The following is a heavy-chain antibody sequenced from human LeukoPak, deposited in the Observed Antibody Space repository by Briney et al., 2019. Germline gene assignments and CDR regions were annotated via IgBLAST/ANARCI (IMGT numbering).Heavy chain of an antibody. J-gene: IGHJ4*02. D-gene: IGHD5-24*01. Sequence: GGSLRLSCAASGFTFSGYGMSWVRQAPGKGLEWVSGISGRGDNTDYADSVKGRFTISRDNSKNTLYLQMNSLRAEDTAVYYCAKSDDYNDRYYFVSWGQGILVTVSS. CDR1: GFTFSGYG. V-gene: IGHV3-23*01. CDR2: ISGRGDNT. CDR3: AKSDDYNDRYYFVS.